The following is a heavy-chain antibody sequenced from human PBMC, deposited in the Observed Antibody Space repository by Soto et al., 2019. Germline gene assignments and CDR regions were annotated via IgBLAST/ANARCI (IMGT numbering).Heavy chain of an antibody. CDR2: IYYSGST. V-gene: IGHV4-31*03. J-gene: IGHJ6*02. CDR1: GGSISSGGYY. Sequence: TLSLTCTVSGGSISSGGYYWSWIRQHPGKGLEWIGYIYYSGSTYYNPSLKSRVTISVDTSKNQFSLKLSSVTAADTAVYYCARDGYDILTGKNYYYGMDVWGQGTTVTVSS. D-gene: IGHD3-9*01. CDR3: ARDGYDILTGKNYYYGMDV.